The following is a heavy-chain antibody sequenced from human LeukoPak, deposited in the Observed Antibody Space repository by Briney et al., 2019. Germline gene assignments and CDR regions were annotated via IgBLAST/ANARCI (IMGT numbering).Heavy chain of an antibody. J-gene: IGHJ5*02. CDR3: ARHASAFRYDSAFDP. CDR2: IYYSGTT. CDR1: GGSISSSSYY. D-gene: IGHD3-3*01. Sequence: SETLSLTCTVSGGSISSSSYYWGWIRQPPGKGLEWIGSIYYSGTTYYNPSLKSRVTMSVDTSKNQFSLKQTSVTAADTAVYYCARHASAFRYDSAFDPWDQGTLVTVSS. V-gene: IGHV4-39*01.